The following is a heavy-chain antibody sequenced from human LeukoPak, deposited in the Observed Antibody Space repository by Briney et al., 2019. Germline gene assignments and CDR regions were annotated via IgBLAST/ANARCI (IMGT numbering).Heavy chain of an antibody. J-gene: IGHJ4*02. D-gene: IGHD6-13*01. CDR1: GGSFSGHY. Sequence: SETLSLTCAVYGGSFSGHYWSWIRQPPGKGLEWIGEINHRGSTNHNPSLKSRLTMSIDTFKNQFSLKLNSVTAADTAVYYCARDSTTADLDYWGQGTLVTVSS. CDR3: ARDSTTADLDY. V-gene: IGHV4-34*01. CDR2: INHRGST.